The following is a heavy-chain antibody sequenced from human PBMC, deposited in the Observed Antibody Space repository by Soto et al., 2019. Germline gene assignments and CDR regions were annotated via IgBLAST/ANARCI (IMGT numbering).Heavy chain of an antibody. Sequence: GGSLRLSCVASRFKFSSYAMSWVGQAPGKGLEWVSGISGSGGSTYYADSVKGRFTISRDNSKNTLYLQMNSLRAEETAVYYCAKRPERITIFGVVIITASDWFDPWGQGTLVTVSS. CDR3: AKRPERITIFGVVIITASDWFDP. J-gene: IGHJ5*02. CDR1: RFKFSSYA. D-gene: IGHD3-3*01. CDR2: ISGSGGST. V-gene: IGHV3-23*01.